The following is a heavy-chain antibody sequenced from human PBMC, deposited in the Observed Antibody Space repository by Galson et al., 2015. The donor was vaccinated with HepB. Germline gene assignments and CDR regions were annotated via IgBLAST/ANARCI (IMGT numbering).Heavy chain of an antibody. CDR3: ARGRRGSSGTFFNWFDP. D-gene: IGHD3-22*01. CDR1: GGSFSGYY. Sequence: LSLTCAVYGGSFSGYYWSWIRQPPGKGLEWIGEINHSGSTNYNPSLKSRVTISVDTSKNQFSLKLSSVTAADTAVYYCARGRRGSSGTFFNWFDPWGQGTLVTVSS. CDR2: INHSGST. V-gene: IGHV4-34*01. J-gene: IGHJ5*02.